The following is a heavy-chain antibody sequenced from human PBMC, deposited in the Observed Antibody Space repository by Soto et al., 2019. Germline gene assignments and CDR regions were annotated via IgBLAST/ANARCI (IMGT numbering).Heavy chain of an antibody. CDR1: GGSISSSNW. D-gene: IGHD2-2*01. CDR2: IYHSGST. J-gene: IGHJ4*02. CDR3: ASTYCISTSCYDGGLDY. Sequence: SETLSLTCAVSGGSISSSNWWSWVRQLPGKELEWIGEIYHSGSTNYNPSLKSRVTISVDKSKNQFSLKLSSVTAADTAVYYCASTYCISTSCYDGGLDYWGQGTLVTVSS. V-gene: IGHV4-4*02.